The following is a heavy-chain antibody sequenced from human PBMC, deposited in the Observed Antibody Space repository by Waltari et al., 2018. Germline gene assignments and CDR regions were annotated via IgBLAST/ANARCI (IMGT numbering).Heavy chain of an antibody. CDR1: GYPFTDYY. CDR2: VDPEDGET. V-gene: IGHV1-69-2*01. CDR3: VWSQGGYYHDY. Sequence: EVQLVQSGAAVKKPGATVKISCKASGYPFTDYYMHWVQQAPGKGLEWMGRVDPEDGETIYAEKFQGRVTITADTSTDTAYMELSSLRSEDTAVYYCVWSQGGYYHDYWGQGTLVTVSS. D-gene: IGHD3-3*01. J-gene: IGHJ4*02.